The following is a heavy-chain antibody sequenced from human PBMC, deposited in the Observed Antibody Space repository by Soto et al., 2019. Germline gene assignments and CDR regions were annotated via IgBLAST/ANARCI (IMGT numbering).Heavy chain of an antibody. D-gene: IGHD2-15*01. CDR1: GYTFTSYA. Sequence: ASVKVSCKASGYTFTSYAMHWVRQAPGQRLEWMGWINAGNGNTKYSQKFQGRVTITRDTSASTAYMELSSLRSEDTAVYYCARRYCSGGSCWSYYFEYWGQGTLVTVSS. CDR3: ARRYCSGGSCWSYYFEY. V-gene: IGHV1-3*01. J-gene: IGHJ4*02. CDR2: INAGNGNT.